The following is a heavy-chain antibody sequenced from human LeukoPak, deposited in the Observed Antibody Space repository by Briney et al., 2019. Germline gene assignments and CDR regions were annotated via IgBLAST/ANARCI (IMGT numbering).Heavy chain of an antibody. Sequence: GGSLRLSCAASRFTFSDYYMSWIRQAPGKGLEWVSYISSSGSAIYYADSVKGRFTISRDNAWNSLYLHMNSLRAEDTAVYYCARGGEAGIAARQDAFDIWGQGTMVTVSS. CDR1: RFTFSDYY. V-gene: IGHV3-11*01. J-gene: IGHJ3*02. CDR3: ARGGEAGIAARQDAFDI. CDR2: ISSSGSAI. D-gene: IGHD6-6*01.